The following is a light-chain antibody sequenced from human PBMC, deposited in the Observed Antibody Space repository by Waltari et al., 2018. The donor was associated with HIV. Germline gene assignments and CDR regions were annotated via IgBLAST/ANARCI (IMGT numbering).Light chain of an antibody. J-gene: IGLJ1*01. Sequence: QSALTHPPSLPPSPGQSFPISSPETTSNIGGFTYVSGYQQPPAKAPKLMIYEVITRPSGVSNRFSGYKAGNTASLTSSGLQAEDEAQYYCNSYTNNSNYVFGTGTKVTVL. V-gene: IGLV2-14*01. CDR2: EVI. CDR3: NSYTNNSNYV. CDR1: TSNIGGFTY.